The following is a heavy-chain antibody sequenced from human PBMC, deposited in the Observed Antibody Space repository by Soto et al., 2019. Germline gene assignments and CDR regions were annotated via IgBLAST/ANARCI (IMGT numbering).Heavy chain of an antibody. D-gene: IGHD2-2*01. V-gene: IGHV3-23*01. CDR2: ISGSGGST. CDR3: SKRTLTGCYPFDY. J-gene: IGHJ4*02. CDR1: GFTFSNYA. Sequence: EVQLLESGGGLVQPGGSLRLSCAASGFTFSNYAMTWVRQAPGKGLEWVSVISGSGGSTYYADSVKGRFTISRDNSKNTLYLLMHRLRAEDTAVYYCSKRTLTGCYPFDYWGQGALVTVSS.